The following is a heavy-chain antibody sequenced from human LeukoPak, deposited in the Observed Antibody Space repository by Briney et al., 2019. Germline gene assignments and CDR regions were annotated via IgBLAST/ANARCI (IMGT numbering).Heavy chain of an antibody. CDR2: ISWNSGSI. CDR3: AKERSTSCLCLDP. CDR1: RFTFGDYA. V-gene: IGHV3-9*01. D-gene: IGHD2-2*01. Sequence: PGGSLRLSCAASRFTFGDYAMHWVRQAPGKGLEWVSGISWNSGSIGYADSVKGRFTISRDNAKNSLYLQMNSLRAEDTALYYCAKERSTSCLCLDPWGQGTLVTVSS. J-gene: IGHJ5*02.